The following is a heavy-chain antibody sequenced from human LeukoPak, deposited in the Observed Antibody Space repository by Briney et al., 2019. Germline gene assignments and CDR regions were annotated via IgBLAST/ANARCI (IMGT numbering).Heavy chain of an antibody. CDR1: GFTFSSYG. V-gene: IGHV3-33*01. Sequence: PGGSLRLSCAASGFTFSSYGMHWVRQAPGKGLEWVAIIWYDGSNKYYADPVKGRFTISRDNSKNTVYLQMNSLRVEDTAVYYCARDHAYYYYGMDVWGQGTTVTVSS. CDR2: IWYDGSNK. J-gene: IGHJ6*02. CDR3: ARDHAYYYYGMDV.